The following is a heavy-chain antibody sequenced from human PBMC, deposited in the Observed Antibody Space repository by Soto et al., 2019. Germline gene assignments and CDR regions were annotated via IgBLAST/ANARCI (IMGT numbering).Heavy chain of an antibody. V-gene: IGHV3-48*01. D-gene: IGHD3-22*01. Sequence: PGGSLRLSCAASGFTFSTYSMNWVRQAPGKGLEWVSYISSSSSTIFYTDSVKGRFTVSRDNAKNSLYLQMNSLRAEDTAFYYCARPTYYYDSSGPPAYWGQGTLVTVSS. CDR3: ARPTYYYDSSGPPAY. CDR2: ISSSSSTI. CDR1: GFTFSTYS. J-gene: IGHJ4*02.